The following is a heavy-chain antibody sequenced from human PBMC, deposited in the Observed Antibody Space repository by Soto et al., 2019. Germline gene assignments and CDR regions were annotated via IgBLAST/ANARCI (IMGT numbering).Heavy chain of an antibody. D-gene: IGHD2-15*01. CDR2: INHSGST. Sequence: ETLSLTCAVYGGSFSGYYWSWIRQPPGKGLEWIGEINHSGSTNYNPSLKSRVTISVDTSKNQFSLKLSSVTAADTAVYYCARGKNIVVVVAATFGGSVYGMDVWGQGTTVT. V-gene: IGHV4-34*01. CDR3: ARGKNIVVVVAATFGGSVYGMDV. J-gene: IGHJ6*02. CDR1: GGSFSGYY.